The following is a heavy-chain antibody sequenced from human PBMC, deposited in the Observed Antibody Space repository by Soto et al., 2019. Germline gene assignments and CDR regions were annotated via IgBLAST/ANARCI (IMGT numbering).Heavy chain of an antibody. Sequence: QEQLVESGGGVVQPGTSLRLSCAVPGGIFHGYGMHWVRQAPGKGLEWVAIIRFDGSNEEYADSVKGRFTISRDNSKNTLYLQMNTLGAEDTAVYXXXXXXXXXTVFRGYLDYWGRGTVVTXSS. D-gene: IGHD1-1*01. V-gene: IGHV3-33*01. CDR1: GGIFHGYG. CDR2: IRFDGSNE. CDR3: XXXXXXXTVFRGYLDY. J-gene: IGHJ4*02.